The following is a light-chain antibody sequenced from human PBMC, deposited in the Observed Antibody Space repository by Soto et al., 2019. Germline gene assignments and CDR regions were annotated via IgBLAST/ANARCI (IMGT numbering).Light chain of an antibody. CDR1: SSNIGARYE. CDR2: GNS. CDR3: QSYDSSLSGDV. Sequence: QSVLTQPPSVSGAPGQRVTVSCTGSSSNIGARYEVHWYQQLPGTAPKLLIYGNSNRPSGVPDRFSGSKSGTSASLAITGLQAEDEADYYCQSYDSSLSGDVFGTGTKLTVL. J-gene: IGLJ1*01. V-gene: IGLV1-40*01.